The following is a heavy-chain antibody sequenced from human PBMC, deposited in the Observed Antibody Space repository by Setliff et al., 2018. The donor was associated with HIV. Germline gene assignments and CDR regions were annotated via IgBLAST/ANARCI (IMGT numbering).Heavy chain of an antibody. V-gene: IGHV1-18*01. CDR3: ASGRGIYGSGALEAYDI. CDR2: ISGYGNR. D-gene: IGHD3-10*01. CDR1: GYTFNNYG. J-gene: IGHJ3*02. Sequence: GASVKVSCKASGYTFNNYGVMWVRQAPGQGLEWMGWISGYGNRKYAQKFEGRLTVTTDTSTSTAYMELRTLRSDDTAVYFCASGRGIYGSGALEAYDIWGQGTMVTVSS.